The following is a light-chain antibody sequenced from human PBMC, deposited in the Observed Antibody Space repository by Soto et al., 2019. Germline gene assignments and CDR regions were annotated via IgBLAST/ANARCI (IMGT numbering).Light chain of an antibody. Sequence: QSALTQPTSASGSTGESVTISCTGTSSDVGAYKYVSWYQQYPGKAPKLMIYEVSKRPSGVPDRFSGSKSGNTASLTVSGLQAEDEADYYCTSYVGSDIWVFGGGTKLTVL. CDR1: SSDVGAYKY. J-gene: IGLJ3*02. CDR2: EVS. V-gene: IGLV2-8*01. CDR3: TSYVGSDIWV.